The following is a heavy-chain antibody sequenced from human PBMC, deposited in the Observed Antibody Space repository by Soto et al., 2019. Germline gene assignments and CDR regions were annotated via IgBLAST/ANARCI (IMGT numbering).Heavy chain of an antibody. CDR3: AHPRGFGVFDAYDI. Sequence: PGGSLRLSCAASGFTFDDYAMHWVRQAPGKGLEWVSGISWNSGSTFYADSVKGRFTISRDNSMNTLYLQMNSLRAEDTAVYYCAHPRGFGVFDAYDIWGQGTMVTVSS. V-gene: IGHV3-9*01. J-gene: IGHJ3*02. CDR2: ISWNSGST. D-gene: IGHD3-10*01. CDR1: GFTFDDYA.